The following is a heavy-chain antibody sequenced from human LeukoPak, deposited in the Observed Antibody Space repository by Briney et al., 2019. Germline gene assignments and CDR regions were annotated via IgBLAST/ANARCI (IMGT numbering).Heavy chain of an antibody. CDR1: GSTFSSYS. CDR2: ISSSSSYI. D-gene: IGHD6-19*01. Sequence: GGTLRLSCAASGSTFSSYSMNWVRQAPGKGLEWVSSISSSSSYIYYADSVKGRFTISRDNAKNSLYLQMNSLRAEDTAVYYCARELSEWTGWLELDYWGQGTLVTVSS. CDR3: ARELSEWTGWLELDY. J-gene: IGHJ4*02. V-gene: IGHV3-21*01.